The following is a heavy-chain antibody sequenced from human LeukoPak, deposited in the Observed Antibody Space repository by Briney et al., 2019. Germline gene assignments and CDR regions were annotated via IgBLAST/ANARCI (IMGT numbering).Heavy chain of an antibody. J-gene: IGHJ6*02. CDR3: ARAGQGGYYYYGMDV. D-gene: IGHD2-8*02. CDR2: ISAYNGNT. V-gene: IGHV1-18*01. CDR1: GYTFTSYG. Sequence: ASVKVSCKASGYTFTSYGISWVRQAPGQGLEWMGWISAYNGNTNYAQKLQGRVTMTTDTSTSTAYMELRSLRSDDTAVYYCARAGQGGYYYYGMDVWGQGTTVTVSS.